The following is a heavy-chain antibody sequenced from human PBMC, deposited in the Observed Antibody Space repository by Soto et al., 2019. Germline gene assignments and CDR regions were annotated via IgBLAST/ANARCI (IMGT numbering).Heavy chain of an antibody. Sequence: SLSLTCSVYGGSFRGYYWSWIRQPPGKGLEWIGEINHSGSTNYNPSLKSRVTTSVDTSKKQFSLKLSSVTAAEKAVYYCARGPLTMVRGVPNLDYWGQGTLVTVSS. V-gene: IGHV4-34*01. CDR1: GGSFRGYY. J-gene: IGHJ4*02. CDR3: ARGPLTMVRGVPNLDY. D-gene: IGHD3-10*01. CDR2: INHSGST.